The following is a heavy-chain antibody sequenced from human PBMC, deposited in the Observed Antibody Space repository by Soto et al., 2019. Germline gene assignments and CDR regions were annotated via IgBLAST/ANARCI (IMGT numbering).Heavy chain of an antibody. V-gene: IGHV1-46*01. CDR2: IDPSGGST. D-gene: IGHD2-8*01. CDR1: GCTMTSYY. Sequence: ASLKVPCTESGCTMTSYYIRWLRQSHGQGLEWMGIIDPSGGSTSYAQKFQGRVTMTTDRSTGTAYMELRSLRSDDTAVYYCARGPLDYPIPDCDYWGQGTLVTLSS. J-gene: IGHJ4*02. CDR3: ARGPLDYPIPDCDY.